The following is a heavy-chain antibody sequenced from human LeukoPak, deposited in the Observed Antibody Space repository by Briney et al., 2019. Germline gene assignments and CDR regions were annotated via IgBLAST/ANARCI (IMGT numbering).Heavy chain of an antibody. CDR3: ARVLFRGSSRFDY. Sequence: ASVKVSCKASGYTFTDNYIRWVRQAPGQGLEWMGRINPNSGATNYAQNFLGRVTMARDTSISTAYMELNSLTSDDTAVYYCARVLFRGSSRFDYWGQGTLVIVSS. CDR2: INPNSGAT. D-gene: IGHD1-26*01. CDR1: GYTFTDNY. V-gene: IGHV1-2*06. J-gene: IGHJ4*02.